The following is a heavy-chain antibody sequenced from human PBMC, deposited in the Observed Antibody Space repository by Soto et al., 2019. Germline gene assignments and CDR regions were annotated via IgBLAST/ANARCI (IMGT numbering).Heavy chain of an antibody. D-gene: IGHD4-17*01. CDR1: GGSISSGGYY. CDR3: ARDDGDYYNRAFDI. Sequence: QVQLQESGPGLVKPSQTLSLTCTVSGGSISSGGYYWSWIRQHPGKGLEWIGYIYYSASTYYNPSLKSRVTISVDTSKNQFSLKLSSVTAADTAVYYCARDDGDYYNRAFDIWGQGTMVTVSS. J-gene: IGHJ3*02. V-gene: IGHV4-31*03. CDR2: IYYSAST.